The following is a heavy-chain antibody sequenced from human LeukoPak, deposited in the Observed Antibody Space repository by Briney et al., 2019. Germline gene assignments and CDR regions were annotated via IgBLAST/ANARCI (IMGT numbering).Heavy chain of an antibody. V-gene: IGHV1-2*06. CDR1: GYTFTGYY. CDR3: ARVRTAGAGTSNY. J-gene: IGHJ4*02. CDR2: INPNSGGT. D-gene: IGHD6-13*01. Sequence: ASVTVACPASGYTFTGYYMDCVRQAPGQGIEWMGRINPNSGGTNYEQKFEGRATRTRDTTISTDYMELSRRRSDDTAVYYCARVRTAGAGTSNYWGQGTLVTVSS.